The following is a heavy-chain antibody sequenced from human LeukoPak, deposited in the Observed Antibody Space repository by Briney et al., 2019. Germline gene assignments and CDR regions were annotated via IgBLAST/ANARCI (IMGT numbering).Heavy chain of an antibody. Sequence: GGSLRLSCAASGFTFSSYWMTWVRQAPGKGLEWVANIKQDGSVKYYVDSVKGRFTISRDNAKNSLYLQMNSLRAEDTAIYNCARTGYSSSSLDFWGRGTLVTVSS. V-gene: IGHV3-7*03. CDR1: GFTFSSYW. CDR3: ARTGYSSSSLDF. D-gene: IGHD6-6*01. J-gene: IGHJ4*02. CDR2: IKQDGSVK.